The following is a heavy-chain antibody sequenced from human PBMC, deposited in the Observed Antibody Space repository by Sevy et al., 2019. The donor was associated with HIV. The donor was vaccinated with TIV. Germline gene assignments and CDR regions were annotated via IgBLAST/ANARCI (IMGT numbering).Heavy chain of an antibody. V-gene: IGHV3-15*01. CDR1: GFTFSDAW. J-gene: IGHJ6*02. CDR3: ATYRGYWGRDSQYYYVVDA. CDR2: IKSNSYGEPT. Sequence: GGSLRLSCAASGFTFSDAWMTWVRQAPGRGLEWVGRIKSNSYGEPTDYGSSVKGRLAISRDDSKNMLFLQMNTLKNEDSAVYYCATYRGYWGRDSQYYYVVDAWGQGTTVTVSS. D-gene: IGHD5-12*01.